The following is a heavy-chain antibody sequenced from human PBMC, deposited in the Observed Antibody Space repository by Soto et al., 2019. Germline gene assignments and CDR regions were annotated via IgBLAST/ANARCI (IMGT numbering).Heavy chain of an antibody. CDR3: ARGVNSSRRNWFDP. Sequence: QVQLVQSGAEVKKPGSSVKVSCKASGGTFSSYAISWVRQAPGQGLEWMGGIIPIFGTANYAQKFQGRVTITADESTSTAYMVRGRLRSEDAAVYYCARGVNSSRRNWFDPWGEGTLVTDSS. CDR2: IIPIFGTA. D-gene: IGHD6-13*01. J-gene: IGHJ5*02. CDR1: GGTFSSYA. V-gene: IGHV1-69*12.